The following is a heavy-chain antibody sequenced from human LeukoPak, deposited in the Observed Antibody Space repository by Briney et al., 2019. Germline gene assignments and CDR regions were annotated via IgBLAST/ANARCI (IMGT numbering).Heavy chain of an antibody. CDR3: ARDGLPAAGDY. J-gene: IGHJ4*02. V-gene: IGHV3-7*01. CDR2: INQDGSEK. Sequence: GGSLRLPCAASGFTFSSYWMTWVRQAPGKGLDWVANINQDGSEKYYVDSVKGRFTISRDNAKNSLYLQMNSLRAEDTAVYYCARDGLPAAGDYWGQGTLDTVSS. CDR1: GFTFSSYW. D-gene: IGHD6-13*01.